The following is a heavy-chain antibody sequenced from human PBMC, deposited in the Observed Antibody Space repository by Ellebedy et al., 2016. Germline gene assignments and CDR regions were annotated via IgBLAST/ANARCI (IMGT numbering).Heavy chain of an antibody. J-gene: IGHJ4*02. CDR3: ASWNGRDY. CDR2: IKEDGSEE. Sequence: GGSLRLFCAASGFTISNYWMSWVRQAPGKGLEWVANIKEDGSEEYYVDSVKGRFTISRVNAKNSLYLQMNRLRADDTASYYCASWNGRDYWGQGTLVTVSS. D-gene: IGHD3-3*01. CDR1: GFTISNYW. V-gene: IGHV3-7*01.